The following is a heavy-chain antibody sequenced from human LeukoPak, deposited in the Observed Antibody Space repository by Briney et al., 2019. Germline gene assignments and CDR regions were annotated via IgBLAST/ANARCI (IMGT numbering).Heavy chain of an antibody. J-gene: IGHJ3*02. V-gene: IGHV4-34*01. CDR1: GGSISSGGYY. CDR3: ARGPSDAFDI. CDR2: INHSGST. Sequence: SETLSLTCAVSGGSISSGGYYWSWIRQPPGKGLEWIGEINHSGSTNYNPSLKSRVTISVDTSKNQFSLKLSSVTAADTAVYYCARGPSDAFDIWGQGTMVTVSS.